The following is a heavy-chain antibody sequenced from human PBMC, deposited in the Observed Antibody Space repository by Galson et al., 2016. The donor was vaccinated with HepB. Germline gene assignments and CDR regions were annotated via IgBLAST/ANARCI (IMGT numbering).Heavy chain of an antibody. Sequence: QSGAEVKKPGESLKISCMGSGYTFSNYWIGWVRQMPGKGLECMGVIYPGDSDTMYSPSFQGQVTISADKSISTAYLQWGSLKASDTAIYYCARQILMGGTLAWFDSWGQGTLVTVSS. D-gene: IGHD1-26*01. CDR1: GYTFSNYW. V-gene: IGHV5-51*01. CDR2: IYPGDSDT. J-gene: IGHJ5*01. CDR3: ARQILMGGTLAWFDS.